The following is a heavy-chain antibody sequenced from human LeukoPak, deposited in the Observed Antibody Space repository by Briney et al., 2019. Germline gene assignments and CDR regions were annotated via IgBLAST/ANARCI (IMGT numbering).Heavy chain of an antibody. CDR3: IYDSSGYYPGEADY. V-gene: IGHV3-73*01. J-gene: IGHJ4*02. CDR2: IRSKANSYAT. Sequence: GGSLKLSCAASGFTFSGSAMHWVRQASGEGLEWVGRIRSKANSYATAYAASVKGRFTISRDDSKNTAYLQMNSLKTEDTAVYYCIYDSSGYYPGEADYWGQGTLVTVSS. D-gene: IGHD3-22*01. CDR1: GFTFSGSA.